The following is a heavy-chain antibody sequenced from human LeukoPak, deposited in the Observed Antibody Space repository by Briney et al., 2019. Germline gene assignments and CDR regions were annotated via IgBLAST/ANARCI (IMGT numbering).Heavy chain of an antibody. CDR2: IRYDGSNK. CDR3: AKAPGSMVRGVNSPIDY. J-gene: IGHJ4*02. V-gene: IGHV3-30*02. D-gene: IGHD3-10*01. Sequence: GGSLRLSCAASGFTFSSYGMHWVRQAPGKGLEWVAFIRYDGSNKYYADSVKGRFTISRDNSKNTLYLQMNSLRAEDTAVYYCAKAPGSMVRGVNSPIDYWGQGTLVTVSS. CDR1: GFTFSSYG.